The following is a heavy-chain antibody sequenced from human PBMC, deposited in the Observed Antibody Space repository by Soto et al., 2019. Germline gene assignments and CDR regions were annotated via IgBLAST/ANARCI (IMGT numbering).Heavy chain of an antibody. CDR3: ASRTDNGPDF. Sequence: SETLSLTCVVSGASLSSGHYSGSWIRQSSGKGLEFIGYISQSGSSHCNPSLKSRVTISVDKSKNQFSLRLSSVTAAVTAVYYCASRTDNGPDFWGQGTLVTVSS. J-gene: IGHJ4*02. CDR2: ISQSGSS. V-gene: IGHV4-30-2*06. CDR1: GASLSSGHYS. D-gene: IGHD4-17*01.